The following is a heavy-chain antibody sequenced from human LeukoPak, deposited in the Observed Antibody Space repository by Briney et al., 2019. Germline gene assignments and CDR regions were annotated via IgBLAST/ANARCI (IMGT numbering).Heavy chain of an antibody. Sequence: PGRSLRLSCAASGFTFSSYAMHWVRQAPGKGLEWVAVISYDGSNKYYADSVKGRFTISRDNAKNSLYLQMNSLIAEDTAVYYCARVLLRYFDYWGQGTLVTVSS. D-gene: IGHD1-26*01. CDR3: ARVLLRYFDY. V-gene: IGHV3-30-3*01. CDR2: ISYDGSNK. J-gene: IGHJ4*02. CDR1: GFTFSSYA.